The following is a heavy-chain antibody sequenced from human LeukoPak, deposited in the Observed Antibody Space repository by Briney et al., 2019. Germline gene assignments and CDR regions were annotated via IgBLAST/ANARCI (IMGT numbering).Heavy chain of an antibody. CDR3: ARDQPGTYTLSST. Sequence: PGGSLRLSCAASGFTFSNYAMHWVRQAPCKGLEWVAFMSFDGSDKYYADSVKGRFTISRDNSKNTLYLQMNSLRFEDTAVYYCARDQPGTYTLSSTWGQGTLVTVSS. CDR2: MSFDGSDK. CDR1: GFTFSNYA. J-gene: IGHJ5*02. D-gene: IGHD6-19*01. V-gene: IGHV3-30-3*01.